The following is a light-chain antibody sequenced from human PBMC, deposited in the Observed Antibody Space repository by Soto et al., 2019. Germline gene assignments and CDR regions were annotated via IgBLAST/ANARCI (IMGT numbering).Light chain of an antibody. CDR2: GPS. V-gene: IGKV3-15*01. Sequence: ETVLTQSPATLSASPGERATLSCRASQSVSSNLAWYLQKPGQAPRLPIYGPSTRATGIPARFSGSGSGTEFTLTIDSLQSEDFAVYYCQQYNNWPLTFGPGTKVDIE. CDR3: QQYNNWPLT. J-gene: IGKJ3*01. CDR1: QSVSSN.